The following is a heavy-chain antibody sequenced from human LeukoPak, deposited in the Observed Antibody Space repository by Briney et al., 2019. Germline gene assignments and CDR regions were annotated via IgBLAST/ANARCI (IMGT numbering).Heavy chain of an antibody. CDR3: ARGYYDVLTGHPKNFDY. J-gene: IGHJ4*02. V-gene: IGHV4-39*01. CDR2: ISYAGRT. D-gene: IGHD3-9*01. Sequence: SETLSLTCTVSGGSIRSSSHYYSWIRQPPGKGLEWVASISYAGRTYYNPSLKSRVIISEDTSKEQFSLRLSSVTAADTAVYYCARGYYDVLTGHPKNFDYWGQGTLVTVSS. CDR1: GGSIRSSSHY.